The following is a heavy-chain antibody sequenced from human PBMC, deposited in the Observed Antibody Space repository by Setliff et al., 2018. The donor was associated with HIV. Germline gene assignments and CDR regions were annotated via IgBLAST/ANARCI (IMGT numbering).Heavy chain of an antibody. D-gene: IGHD3-10*01. Sequence: ASVKVSCKTSGYTFTTYSIHWVRQAPGQSLEWMGWISVGKGDTKYSQEFQGRITITRDTSANTAYMELSSLRSDDTAVYFCARGALLAVFDFDYWGHGTLVTVSS. CDR1: GYTFTTYS. J-gene: IGHJ4*01. CDR3: ARGALLAVFDFDY. CDR2: ISVGKGDT. V-gene: IGHV1-3*01.